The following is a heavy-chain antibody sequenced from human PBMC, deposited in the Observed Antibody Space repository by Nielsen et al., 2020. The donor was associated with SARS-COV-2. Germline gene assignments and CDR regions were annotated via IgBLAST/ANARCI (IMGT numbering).Heavy chain of an antibody. CDR2: ISSNSIYT. CDR3: AGGADIVAMDGGYAF. D-gene: IGHD5-12*01. J-gene: IGHJ4*02. CDR1: GFTFSDYY. Sequence: GESLKISCAASGFTFSDYYMGWIRQAPGKGLEWISYISSNSIYTNYADSVEGRFTISRDNARNSLYLQMNSLRAEDTAVYFCAGGADIVAMDGGYAFWGQGTLVTVSS. V-gene: IGHV3-11*05.